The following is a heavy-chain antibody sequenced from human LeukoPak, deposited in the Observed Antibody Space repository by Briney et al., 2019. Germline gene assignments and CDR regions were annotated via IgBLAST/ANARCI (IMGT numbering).Heavy chain of an antibody. CDR3: ANPNPTSADTDV. V-gene: IGHV4-39*07. CDR1: GGSISSSSYY. CDR2: IYYSGST. J-gene: IGHJ6*02. Sequence: SETLSLTCTVSGGSISSSSYYWGWIRQPPGKGLEWIGSIYYSGSTYYNPSLKSRVTISVDTSKNQFSLKLSSVTAADTAVYYCANPNPTSADTDVWGQGTTVTVSS. D-gene: IGHD2-2*01.